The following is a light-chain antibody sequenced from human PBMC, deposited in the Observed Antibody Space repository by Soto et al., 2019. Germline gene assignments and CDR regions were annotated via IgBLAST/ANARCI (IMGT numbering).Light chain of an antibody. V-gene: IGKV1-12*01. J-gene: IGKJ4*01. CDR2: TAS. CDR1: QGISSL. Sequence: DIQMTQSPSSVSASVGDRVTITCRASQGISSLLAWYQQKPGKAPNLLIHTASSLQSGVPSRFSGSGSGTDFTLTIKRLQPEDFATYYCQQANSFPLTFGGGTKVEIK. CDR3: QQANSFPLT.